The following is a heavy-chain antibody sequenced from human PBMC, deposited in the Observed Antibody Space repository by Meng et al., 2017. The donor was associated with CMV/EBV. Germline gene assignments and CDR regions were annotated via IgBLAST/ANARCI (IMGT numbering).Heavy chain of an antibody. J-gene: IGHJ4*02. Sequence: ASVKVSCKASGYTFTGYYMHWLRQAPGQGLEWMGWINPNSGGTNYEQKFQGRVNMTRDTSISTAYMELSRLRSDDTAVYYCARDWKQQLVRGDYWGQGTLVTVSS. V-gene: IGHV1-2*02. CDR2: INPNSGGT. D-gene: IGHD6-13*01. CDR3: ARDWKQQLVRGDY. CDR1: GYTFTGYY.